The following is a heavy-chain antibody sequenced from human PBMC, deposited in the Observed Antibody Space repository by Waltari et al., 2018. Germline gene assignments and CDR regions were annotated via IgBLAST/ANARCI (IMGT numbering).Heavy chain of an antibody. CDR2: INHSGST. J-gene: IGHJ5*02. CDR3: ARVRKSIAARPYWFDP. D-gene: IGHD6-6*01. V-gene: IGHV4-34*01. Sequence: QVQLQQWGAGLLKPSETLSLTCAVYGGSFRGYYWSWIRQPPGKGLEWIGEINHSGSTNYNPSLKSRVTISVDTSKNQFSLKLSSVTAADTAVYYCARVRKSIAARPYWFDPWGQGTLVTVSS. CDR1: GGSFRGYY.